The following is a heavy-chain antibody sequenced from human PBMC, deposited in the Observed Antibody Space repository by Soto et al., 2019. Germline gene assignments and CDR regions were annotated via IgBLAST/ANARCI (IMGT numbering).Heavy chain of an antibody. D-gene: IGHD2-15*01. CDR2: IYYSGST. J-gene: IGHJ6*02. CDR3: ARLGLIRYCSGGSCYPNYYGMDV. CDR1: SGSISSSSYY. V-gene: IGHV4-39*01. Sequence: SETLSLTCAVSSGSISSSSYYCVWIRRPPGKGLEWIGSIYYSGSTYYNPSLKSRVTISVDTSKNQFSLKLSSVTAADTAVYYCARLGLIRYCSGGSCYPNYYGMDVWGQGTTVTVSS.